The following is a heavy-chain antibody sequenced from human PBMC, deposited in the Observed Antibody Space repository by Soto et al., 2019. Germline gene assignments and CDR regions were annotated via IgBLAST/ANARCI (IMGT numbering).Heavy chain of an antibody. CDR3: ACGARYPHPRYCIDL. CDR2: MNPNSGNT. Sequence: QVQLVQSGAEVKKPGASVKVSCKASGYTFTSYDINWVRQATGQGLEWMGWMNPNSGNTGYAQKFQGRVTMTRNTSLSPAYPELCTLTSEDTAAYYSACGARYPHPRYCIDLSCHGTTVTFSS. D-gene: IGHD1-26*01. CDR1: GYTFTSYD. V-gene: IGHV1-8*01. J-gene: IGHJ6*02.